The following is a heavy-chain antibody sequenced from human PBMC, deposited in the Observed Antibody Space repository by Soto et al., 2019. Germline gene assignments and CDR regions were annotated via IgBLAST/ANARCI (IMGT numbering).Heavy chain of an antibody. J-gene: IGHJ2*01. D-gene: IGHD3-16*02. Sequence: QVQLQESGPGLMKPSQTLSLTCAVSGASISSDGYYWGWIRQHPGKGLEWIGFIYYIGTSYYNPSLESRITLSVDTSKNHFSLNLTSVTAADTAVYYCARVLRDVLSDRYYWYFDLWGRGTLVTVSS. CDR1: GASISSDGYY. CDR3: ARVLRDVLSDRYYWYFDL. CDR2: IYYIGTS. V-gene: IGHV4-31*11.